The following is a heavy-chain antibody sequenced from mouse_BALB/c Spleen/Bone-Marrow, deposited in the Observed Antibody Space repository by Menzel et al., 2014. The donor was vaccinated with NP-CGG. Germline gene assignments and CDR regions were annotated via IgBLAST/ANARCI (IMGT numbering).Heavy chain of an antibody. J-gene: IGHJ3*01. CDR1: GFDSSRYW. V-gene: IGHV4-1*02. D-gene: IGHD1-2*01. CDR2: SNPDSSTI. CDR3: AKNYYYGYVAY. Sequence: EVQLVESGGGLVQPGGSLKLSCAASGFDSSRYWMTWVRQAPGKGLEWIGESNPDSSTINYTPSLRDKFIISRDNAKNTLYLQMSKVRSEDTALYCCAKNYYYGYVAYWGQGTLVTVSA.